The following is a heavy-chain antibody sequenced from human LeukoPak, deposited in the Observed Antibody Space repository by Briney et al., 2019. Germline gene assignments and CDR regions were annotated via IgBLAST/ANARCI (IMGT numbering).Heavy chain of an antibody. CDR2: ISGRTGKT. J-gene: IGHJ4*02. CDR3: AKCGNSGCHLIDY. CDR1: GFTFSTNA. D-gene: IGHD5-12*01. Sequence: SGGSLRLSCAASGFTFSTNAMSWVRQAPRKGLEWVSAISGRTGKTYYADSVRGRFTISRDNSESTIYLQMDSLRDEDTAIYYCAKCGNSGCHLIDYWGQGTLVTVSS. V-gene: IGHV3-23*01.